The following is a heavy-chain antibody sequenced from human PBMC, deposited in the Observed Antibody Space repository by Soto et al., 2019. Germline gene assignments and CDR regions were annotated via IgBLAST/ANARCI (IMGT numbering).Heavy chain of an antibody. Sequence: QVRLQQWGAGLLKPSETLSLTCAVNGGSFRGYYWSWIRQPPGKGPEWIGDIIHSGGTNYNPSLKSRVSISVDTSKNQFCLRLTSVTAADTAVFFCARGLGCHDYLGHYFDSWGQGTLLTVSS. D-gene: IGHD4-17*01. V-gene: IGHV4-34*02. J-gene: IGHJ4*02. CDR3: ARGLGCHDYLGHYFDS. CDR2: IIHSGGT. CDR1: GGSFRGYY.